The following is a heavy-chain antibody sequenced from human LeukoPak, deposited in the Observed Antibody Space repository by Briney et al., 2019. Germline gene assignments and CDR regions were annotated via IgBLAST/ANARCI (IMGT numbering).Heavy chain of an antibody. D-gene: IGHD3-3*01. V-gene: IGHV3-11*04. CDR1: GFTFSDYY. J-gene: IGHJ4*02. CDR2: ISSSGSTI. Sequence: GGSLRLSCAAPGFTFSDYYMSWLRQAPGKGLEWVSYISSSGSTIYYADSVKGRFTISRDNAKNSLYLQMNSLRAEDTAVYYCARYSYYDFWSGYLYYFDYWGQGTLVTVSS. CDR3: ARYSYYDFWSGYLYYFDY.